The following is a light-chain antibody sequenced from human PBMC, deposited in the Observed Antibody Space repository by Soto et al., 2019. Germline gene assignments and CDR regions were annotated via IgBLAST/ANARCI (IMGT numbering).Light chain of an antibody. CDR1: QNLSRN. V-gene: IGKV3-15*01. CDR3: QQYDNWPHS. CDR2: YAS. J-gene: IGKJ2*01. Sequence: EMVMTQSPATLSVSPGERATLSCRASQNLSRNLAWSQQQPGQAPRLLIFYASTRSTGIPTRFSGSGSGTEFTLTISSLQTEDFEVYYCQQYDNWPHSFGQGTKLEIK.